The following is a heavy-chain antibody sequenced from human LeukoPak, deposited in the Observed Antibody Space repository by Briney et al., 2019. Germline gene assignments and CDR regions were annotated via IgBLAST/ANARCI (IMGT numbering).Heavy chain of an antibody. CDR3: TGNYYGSGSYADFDY. CDR1: GLTFSGSA. Sequence: GGSLTLSCAASGLTFSGSALHWVRQASGKGLEWVGRIRSTANGYATAYAASVKGRFTISRDDSKNAAYLQMDSLKTEDTAVYYCTGNYYGSGSYADFDYWGQGTLVTVSS. J-gene: IGHJ4*02. V-gene: IGHV3-73*01. CDR2: IRSTANGYAT. D-gene: IGHD3-10*01.